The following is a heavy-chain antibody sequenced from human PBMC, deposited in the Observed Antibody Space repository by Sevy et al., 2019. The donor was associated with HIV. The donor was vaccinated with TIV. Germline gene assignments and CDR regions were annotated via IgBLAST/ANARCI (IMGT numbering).Heavy chain of an antibody. CDR2: IKEDGSER. CDR3: AAGGGRNYLH. Sequence: GGSLRLSCAASGFTFSSYWMSWVRQAPGKGLEWVANIKEDGSERYYADSVKGRFTISRDDTKNSLYLQMNSLRDEDTAVYYCAAGGGRNYLHWGQGTLVTVSS. J-gene: IGHJ4*02. V-gene: IGHV3-7*01. CDR1: GFTFSSYW. D-gene: IGHD1-7*01.